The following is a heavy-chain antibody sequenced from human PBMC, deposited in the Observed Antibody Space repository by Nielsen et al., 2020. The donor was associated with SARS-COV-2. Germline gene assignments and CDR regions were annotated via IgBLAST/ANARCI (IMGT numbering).Heavy chain of an antibody. D-gene: IGHD3-10*01. V-gene: IGHV3-23*01. CDR2: VSSSGGST. CDR3: AKDGVVRGDALDL. CDR1: GFPFNIYA. J-gene: IGHJ3*01. Sequence: GESLKTPCAASGFPFNIYAMAWVRRAPGRRLQWVTGVSSSGGSTYYTGSVKGRFTISRDNSKNTLYLEMHSLRVEDTAVYYCAKDGVVRGDALDLWGQGTMVTVSS.